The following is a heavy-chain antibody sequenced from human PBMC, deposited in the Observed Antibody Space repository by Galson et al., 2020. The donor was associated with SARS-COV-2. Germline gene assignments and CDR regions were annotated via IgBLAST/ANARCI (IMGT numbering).Heavy chain of an antibody. CDR1: GFTLSHYG. D-gene: IGHD3-10*01. Sequence: PGGSLRLSCAASGFTLSHYGMHWVRQAPGKGLECVSAISNGGTTTSYADSVKGRFTISRDDSKNTLYLQMSSLRAEDTAVYYCAKDYYDSGSPRFQHWGQGTLVTVSS. CDR3: AKDYYDSGSPRFQH. CDR2: ISNGGTTT. V-gene: IGHV3-23*01. J-gene: IGHJ1*01.